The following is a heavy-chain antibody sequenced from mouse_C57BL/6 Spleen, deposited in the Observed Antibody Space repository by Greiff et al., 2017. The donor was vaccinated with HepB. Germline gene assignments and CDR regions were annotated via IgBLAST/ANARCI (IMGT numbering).Heavy chain of an antibody. D-gene: IGHD2-4*01. J-gene: IGHJ2*01. CDR1: GFTFSSYA. CDR3: ARDGGLENYFDY. CDR2: ISDGGSYT. Sequence: EVKLEESGGGLVKPGGSLKLSCAASGFTFSSYAMSWVRQTPEKRLEWVATISDGGSYTYYPDNVKGRFTISRDKAKNNLYLQMSHLKSEDTAMYYCARDGGLENYFDYWGQGTTLTVSS. V-gene: IGHV5-4*01.